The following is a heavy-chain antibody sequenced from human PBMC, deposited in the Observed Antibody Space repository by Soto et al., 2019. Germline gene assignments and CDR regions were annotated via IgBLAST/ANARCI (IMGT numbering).Heavy chain of an antibody. D-gene: IGHD6-13*01. J-gene: IGHJ5*02. V-gene: IGHV4-39*01. Sequence: QLQLQESGPGLVKPSETLSLTCTVSGGSISSSSYYWGWIRQPPGKGLEWIGSIHYSGSTYYNPSLNSRVTISEDTSKNQFSLKLSSVTAADTAVYYCARLGSSWYLSWFDPWGQGTLVTVSS. CDR3: ARLGSSWYLSWFDP. CDR1: GGSISSSSYY. CDR2: IHYSGST.